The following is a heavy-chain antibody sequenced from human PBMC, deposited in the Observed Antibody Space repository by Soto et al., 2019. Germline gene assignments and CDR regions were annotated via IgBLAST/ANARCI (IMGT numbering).Heavy chain of an antibody. CDR2: IKRDGSTT. V-gene: IGHV3-7*01. D-gene: IGHD3-10*01. CDR1: GFTLSAYW. CDR3: ARDVCPGSGSLYLGAFDI. Sequence: EVQLEESGGDLVQPGGSLRLSCAASGFTLSAYWMTWVRQAPGKGLEWVSNIKRDGSTTNYLDSVKGRFTISRDNVGNSLYLQMDSLRADDTALYYCARDVCPGSGSLYLGAFDIWSEWTMVPVSS. J-gene: IGHJ3*02.